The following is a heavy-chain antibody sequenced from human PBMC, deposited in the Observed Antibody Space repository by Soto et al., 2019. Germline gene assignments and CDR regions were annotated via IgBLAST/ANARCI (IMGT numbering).Heavy chain of an antibody. CDR2: MNPNSGNT. CDR1: GYTFTSYD. J-gene: IGHJ4*02. Sequence: ASVKVSCKASGYTFTSYDINWVRQATGQGLEWMGWMNPNSGNTGYAQKFQGRVTMTRNTSISTAYMELSSLRSEDTAVYYCARRPPSGDYADTNFDYWGQGTLVTVSS. CDR3: ARRPPSGDYADTNFDY. V-gene: IGHV1-8*01. D-gene: IGHD4-17*01.